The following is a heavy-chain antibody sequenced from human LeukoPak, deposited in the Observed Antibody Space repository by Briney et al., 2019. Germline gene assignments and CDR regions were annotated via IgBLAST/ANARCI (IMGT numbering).Heavy chain of an antibody. D-gene: IGHD6-13*01. CDR1: VGSINSGNW. CDR2: IYHNGTP. J-gene: IGHJ4*02. Sequence: SETLSLTCAVSVGSINSGNWWSLVRQSPGKGLEWIGEIYHNGTPNYNPSLKSRVTISADTFKNQFSLRLSSVTAADTAVYYCARDMSFATAGLDYWGQGTPVTVSS. V-gene: IGHV4-4*02. CDR3: ARDMSFATAGLDY.